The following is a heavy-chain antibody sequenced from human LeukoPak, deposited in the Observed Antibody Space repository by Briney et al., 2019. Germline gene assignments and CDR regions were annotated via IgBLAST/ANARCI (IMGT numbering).Heavy chain of an antibody. V-gene: IGHV3-23*01. J-gene: IGHJ4*02. CDR3: ARDCSSTSCYLDY. Sequence: SGGSLRLSCAASGFTCSSYAMTWVRQAPGKGLEWVSVISGNDASTYYADSVKGRFTISRDNSNNTLYLQMNSLRAEDTAVYYCARDCSSTSCYLDYWGQGTLVTVSS. CDR1: GFTCSSYA. D-gene: IGHD2-2*01. CDR2: ISGNDAST.